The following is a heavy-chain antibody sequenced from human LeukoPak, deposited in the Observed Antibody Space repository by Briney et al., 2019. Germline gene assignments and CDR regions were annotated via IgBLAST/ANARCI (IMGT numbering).Heavy chain of an antibody. CDR1: GYTLTSYD. J-gene: IGHJ5*02. CDR3: ARLDDFLNWFDP. CDR2: MNPNSGNT. Sequence: ASVKVSCKASGYTLTSYDINWVRQATGQGLEWMGWMNPNSGNTGYAQKFQGRVTMTRNTSISTAYMELSSLRSEDTAVYYCARLDDFLNWFDPWGQGTLVTVSS. V-gene: IGHV1-8*01. D-gene: IGHD3-3*01.